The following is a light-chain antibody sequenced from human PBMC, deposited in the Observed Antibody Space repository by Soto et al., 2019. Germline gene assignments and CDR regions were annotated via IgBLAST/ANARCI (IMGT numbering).Light chain of an antibody. CDR2: DAS. CDR3: QQYESYSPWT. CDR1: RGISSY. Sequence: QLTQSPSSLSASVGVRVTITCQAIRGISSYLASYQQKPGKPPKLLIYDASTLQSGVPSRYSGSGSGTEFTLTISNLQPDDFATYYCQQYESYSPWTFGQGTKVDI. V-gene: IGKV1-5*01. J-gene: IGKJ1*01.